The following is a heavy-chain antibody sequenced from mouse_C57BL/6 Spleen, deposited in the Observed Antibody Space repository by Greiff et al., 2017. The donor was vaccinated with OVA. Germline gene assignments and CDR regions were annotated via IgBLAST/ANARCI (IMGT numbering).Heavy chain of an antibody. Sequence: EVKLMESGGGLVQPGGSMKLSCAASGFTFSDAWMDWVRQSPEKGLEWVAEIRNKANNHATYYAESVKGRFTISRDDSKSSVYLQMNSLRAEDTGIYYCTRGPITTDWYFDVWGTGTTVTVSS. V-gene: IGHV6-6*01. D-gene: IGHD1-2*01. J-gene: IGHJ1*03. CDR3: TRGPITTDWYFDV. CDR2: IRNKANNHAT. CDR1: GFTFSDAW.